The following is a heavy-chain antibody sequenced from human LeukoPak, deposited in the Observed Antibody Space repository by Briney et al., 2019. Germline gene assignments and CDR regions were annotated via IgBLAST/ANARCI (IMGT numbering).Heavy chain of an antibody. J-gene: IGHJ4*02. CDR2: ISAYNGNT. CDR1: GYTFTSYG. D-gene: IGHD4-17*01. Sequence: ASVKVSCKASGYTFTSYGISWVRQAPGQGLEWMGWISAYNGNTNYAQKLQGRVTMTTDTSTSTAYMELRSLRSDDTAVYCCARDYKHGDPVGYWGQGTLVTVSS. CDR3: ARDYKHGDPVGY. V-gene: IGHV1-18*01.